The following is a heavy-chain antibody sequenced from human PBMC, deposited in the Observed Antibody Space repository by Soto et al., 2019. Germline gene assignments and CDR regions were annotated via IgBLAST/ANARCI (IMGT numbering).Heavy chain of an antibody. CDR2: IIPILDIL. Sequence: QVQLVQSGAEVKKPGSSVKVSCKASGGTFSTYTISWVRQAPGQGLEWMGRIIPILDILNYAQKFQGRVTXTXDXXTSTAYMELSSLRSEDTAVYYCARGGNYDRSGYQDWGQGTLVTVSS. D-gene: IGHD3-22*01. CDR3: ARGGNYDRSGYQD. CDR1: GGTFSTYT. J-gene: IGHJ4*02. V-gene: IGHV1-69*02.